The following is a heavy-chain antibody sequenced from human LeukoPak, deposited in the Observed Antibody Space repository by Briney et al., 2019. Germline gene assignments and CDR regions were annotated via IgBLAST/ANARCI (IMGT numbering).Heavy chain of an antibody. CDR1: GYSISSGYY. D-gene: IGHD3-22*01. CDR3: ARDYSSGYSPPLGAFDI. V-gene: IGHV4-38-2*02. Sequence: SETLSLTCTVSGYSISSGYYWGWIRQPPGKGLEWIGSIYHSGSTYYNPSLKSRVTISVDTSKNQFSLKLSSVTAADTAVYYCARDYSSGYSPPLGAFDIWGQGTMVTVSS. J-gene: IGHJ3*02. CDR2: IYHSGST.